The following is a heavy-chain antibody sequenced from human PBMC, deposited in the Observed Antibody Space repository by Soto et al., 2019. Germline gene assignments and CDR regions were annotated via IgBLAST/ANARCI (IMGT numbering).Heavy chain of an antibody. CDR2: IYYSGST. CDR1: GGSISSGGYY. J-gene: IGHJ4*02. V-gene: IGHV4-31*03. D-gene: IGHD1-26*01. CDR3: AGIYSGSPGGTLRY. Sequence: QVQLQESGPGLVKPSQTLSLTCTVSGGSISSGGYYWSWIRQHPGKGLEWIGYIYYSGSTYYNPSLKSRVNISVDTSKNQFSLTLSSVTAAATAVYYCAGIYSGSPGGTLRYWGQGTLVTVSS.